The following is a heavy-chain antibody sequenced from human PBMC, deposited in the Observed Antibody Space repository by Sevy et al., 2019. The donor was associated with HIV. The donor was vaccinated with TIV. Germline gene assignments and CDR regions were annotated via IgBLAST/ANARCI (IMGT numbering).Heavy chain of an antibody. CDR3: AKRGGQYDLGMDV. CDR2: ISSSGDTT. D-gene: IGHD3-3*01. V-gene: IGHV3-48*03. Sequence: GGSLRLSCAASGFTFSSFEMNWVRQAPGKGLEWVSYISSSGDTTDYADSVRGRFTIYRDNAMKSLYLQMNSLRAEDTAIYYCAKRGGQYDLGMDVWGQGTTVTVSS. J-gene: IGHJ6*02. CDR1: GFTFSSFE.